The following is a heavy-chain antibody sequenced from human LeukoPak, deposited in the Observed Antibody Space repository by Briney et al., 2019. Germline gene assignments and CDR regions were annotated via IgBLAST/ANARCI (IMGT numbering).Heavy chain of an antibody. CDR2: IYPGDSDT. Sequence: PGESLKISCKGSGYSFTSYWIGWVRQMPGKGLEWMGIIYPGDSDTRYSPSFQGQVTISADKSISTAYLQWSSLKASDTAMYYCAREGGGSYYVDTFDIWGQGTMVTVSS. CDR1: GYSFTSYW. D-gene: IGHD1-26*01. J-gene: IGHJ3*02. CDR3: AREGGGSYYVDTFDI. V-gene: IGHV5-51*01.